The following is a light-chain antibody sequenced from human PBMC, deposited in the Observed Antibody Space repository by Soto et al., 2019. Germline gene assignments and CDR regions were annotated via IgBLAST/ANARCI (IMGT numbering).Light chain of an antibody. CDR1: SSNIGSNT. J-gene: IGLJ1*01. Sequence: QAVVTQPPSASGTPGQRVTISCSGSSSNIGSNTVNWYQQLPGTAPKLLIYSNNQRPSGVPDRFSGSKSGTSASLAISGLQSEDEADYYCAAWDDSLNGYVFGTWTKLTVL. V-gene: IGLV1-44*01. CDR2: SNN. CDR3: AAWDDSLNGYV.